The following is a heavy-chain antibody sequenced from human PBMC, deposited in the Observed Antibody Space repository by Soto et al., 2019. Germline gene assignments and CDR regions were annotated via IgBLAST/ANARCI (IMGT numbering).Heavy chain of an antibody. J-gene: IGHJ4*02. Sequence: QVQLVESGGGLVKPGGSLRLSCAASGFTFSDYYMSWIRQAPGKGLEWVSYISSSSSYTNYADSVKGRFTISRDNAKNSLYLQMNSLRAEDTAVYYCARDRDYVSSGYLDYWGQGTLVTVSS. CDR3: ARDRDYVSSGYLDY. D-gene: IGHD3-22*01. V-gene: IGHV3-11*06. CDR2: ISSSSSYT. CDR1: GFTFSDYY.